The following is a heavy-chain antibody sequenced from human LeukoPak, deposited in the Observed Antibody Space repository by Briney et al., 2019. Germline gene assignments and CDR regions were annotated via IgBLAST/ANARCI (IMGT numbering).Heavy chain of an antibody. CDR3: ASTDMTTVTNFWFDP. CDR1: GGSISSGGYY. V-gene: IGHV4-31*03. CDR2: IYYSGST. J-gene: IGHJ5*02. D-gene: IGHD4-17*01. Sequence: SETLSLTCTVSGGSISSGGYYWSWIRQHPGKGLEWIGYIYYSGSTYYNPSLKSRVTISVDTSKNQFSLKLSSVTAADTAVYYCASTDMTTVTNFWFDPGGQGTLVTVSS.